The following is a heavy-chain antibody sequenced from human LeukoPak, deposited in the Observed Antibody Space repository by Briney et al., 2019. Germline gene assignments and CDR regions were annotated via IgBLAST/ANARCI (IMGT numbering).Heavy chain of an antibody. CDR3: ARSKRVWDSSGYYEY. J-gene: IGHJ4*02. CDR2: IYTSGST. V-gene: IGHV4-4*07. CDR1: GGSISSYY. Sequence: KPSETLSLTCTVSGGSISSYYWSWIRQPAGKGLEWIGRIYTSGSTNYNPSLKSRVTMSVDTSKNQFSLKLSSVTAADTAVYYCARSKRVWDSSGYYEYWGQGTLVTVSS. D-gene: IGHD3-22*01.